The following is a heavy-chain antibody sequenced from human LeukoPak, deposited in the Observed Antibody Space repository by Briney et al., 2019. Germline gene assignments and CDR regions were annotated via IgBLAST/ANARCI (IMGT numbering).Heavy chain of an antibody. Sequence: GGSLRLSCAASGFTFSSYAMSWVRQAPGKGLEWVSAISGSGGSTYYADSVKGRFTISRDNAKNSLFLQVNSLRAEDTAVYYCARDAYSLFDYWGQGTLVTVSS. J-gene: IGHJ4*02. D-gene: IGHD2-21*01. CDR1: GFTFSSYA. V-gene: IGHV3-23*01. CDR3: ARDAYSLFDY. CDR2: ISGSGGST.